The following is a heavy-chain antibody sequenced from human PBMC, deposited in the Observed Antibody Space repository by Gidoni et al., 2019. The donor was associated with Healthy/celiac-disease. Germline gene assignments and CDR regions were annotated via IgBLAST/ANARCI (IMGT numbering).Heavy chain of an antibody. Sequence: KGLEWVSYISSSGSTIYYADSVKGRFTISRDNAKNSLYLQMNSLRAEDTAVYYCARARGFHREKNWFDPWGQGTLVTVSS. CDR2: ISSSGSTI. CDR3: ARARGFHREKNWFDP. D-gene: IGHD3-10*01. J-gene: IGHJ5*02. V-gene: IGHV3-48*03.